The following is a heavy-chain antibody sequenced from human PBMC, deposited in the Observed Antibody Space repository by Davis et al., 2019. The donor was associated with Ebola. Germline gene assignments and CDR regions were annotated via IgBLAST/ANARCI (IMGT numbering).Heavy chain of an antibody. J-gene: IGHJ6*02. CDR2: ISGRGGST. V-gene: IGHV3-23*01. CDR3: ASNYYAMDV. Sequence: GESLKISCAASGFTFSSYGMNWVRQAPGKGLEWVSTISGRGGSTHYADSVKGRFTISRDNSKNTLYLQMNSLRAEDTAVYYCASNYYAMDVWGQGTTVTVSS. CDR1: GFTFSSYG.